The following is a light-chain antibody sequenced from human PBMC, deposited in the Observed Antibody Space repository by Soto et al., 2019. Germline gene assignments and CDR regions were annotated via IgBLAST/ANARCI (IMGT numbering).Light chain of an antibody. CDR1: QSVSNNF. CDR2: GAS. Sequence: EIVLTQSPGTLSLSPGERATLSCRASQSVSNNFLAWYQQKPGQAPRLLIYGASSRGTGVPDRFSGSGSGTDFTLTSSRLEPEDFAVYYCQQYGSSPPTFGQGTKLEIK. CDR3: QQYGSSPPT. J-gene: IGKJ2*01. V-gene: IGKV3-20*01.